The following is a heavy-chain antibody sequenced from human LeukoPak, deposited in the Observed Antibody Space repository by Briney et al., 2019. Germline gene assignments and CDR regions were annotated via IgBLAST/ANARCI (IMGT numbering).Heavy chain of an antibody. CDR1: GFTFSDYY. J-gene: IGHJ6*03. CDR2: ISSSGSTI. Sequence: GGSLRLSCAASGFTFSDYYMSWIRQAPGKGLEWVSYISSSGSTIYYADSVKGRFTISRDNAKNSLYLQMNSLRAEDTAVYYCARGESAAGRFWRDYYYYYYMDVWGKGTTVTISS. CDR3: ARGESAAGRFWRDYYYYYYMDV. D-gene: IGHD6-13*01. V-gene: IGHV3-11*01.